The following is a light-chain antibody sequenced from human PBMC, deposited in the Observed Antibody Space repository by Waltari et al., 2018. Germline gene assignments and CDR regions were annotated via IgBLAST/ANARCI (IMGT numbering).Light chain of an antibody. CDR3: QHYGRSPPNT. Sequence: EVVFTQSPDTLSLSPGERATLPCRASQGVSSSSLAWYQQKPGQAPRLLISGGSTRATGIPDRCSGAGSGTDFTLTISRLEPEDFAVYYGQHYGRSPPNTFGQGSKLEIK. CDR1: QGVSSSS. J-gene: IGKJ2*01. V-gene: IGKV3-20*01. CDR2: GGS.